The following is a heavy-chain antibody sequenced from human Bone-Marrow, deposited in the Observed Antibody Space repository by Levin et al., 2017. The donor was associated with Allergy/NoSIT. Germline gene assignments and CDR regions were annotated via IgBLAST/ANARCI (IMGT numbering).Heavy chain of an antibody. J-gene: IGHJ4*02. Sequence: SETLSLTCAVSGSSISSGYYWGWIRQPPGKGLEWIGSIYHSGSTYYNPSLKSRVTISVDTSKNRFSLKLSSVTAADTAVYYCARGQLWLDYWGQGTLVTVSS. CDR1: GSSISSGYY. D-gene: IGHD5-18*01. CDR3: ARGQLWLDY. V-gene: IGHV4-38-2*01. CDR2: IYHSGST.